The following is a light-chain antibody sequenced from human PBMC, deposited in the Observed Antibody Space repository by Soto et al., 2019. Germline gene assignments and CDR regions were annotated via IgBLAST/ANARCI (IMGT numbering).Light chain of an antibody. CDR2: AAS. J-gene: IGKJ1*01. CDR3: QQSYSTLRT. CDR1: QSISSY. V-gene: IGKV1-39*01. Sequence: DIQMTQSPSSLSASVGDRVTITCRASQSISSYLNWYQQKPGKAPKLLIYAASSLQSGVPSRFSGSGSGADFMLTISSRQPEDFATYYFQQSYSTLRTFGQGTKVEIK.